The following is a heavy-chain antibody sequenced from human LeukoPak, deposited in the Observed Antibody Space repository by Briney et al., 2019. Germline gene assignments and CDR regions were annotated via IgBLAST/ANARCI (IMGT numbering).Heavy chain of an antibody. Sequence: LWASVKVSCKTSGYSFTDYYMHWVRQAPGQGLEWMGWINPNSGGTSSAQKFQGRVTMTRDTSITTVYMEMNWLTSDDTAIYYCARADRRHGGPYLIGPWGQGTLVTVSS. D-gene: IGHD2-21*01. CDR2: INPNSGGT. CDR1: GYSFTDYY. CDR3: ARADRRHGGPYLIGP. V-gene: IGHV1-2*02. J-gene: IGHJ5*02.